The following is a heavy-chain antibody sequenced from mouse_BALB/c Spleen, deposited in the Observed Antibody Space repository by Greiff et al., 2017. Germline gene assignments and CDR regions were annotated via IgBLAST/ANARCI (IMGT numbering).Heavy chain of an antibody. CDR3: ASYYGSK. Sequence: VHVKQSGAELVKPGASVKLSCTASGFNIKDTYMHWVKQRPEQGLEWIGRIDPANGNTKYDPKFQGKATITADTSSNTAYLQLSSLTSEDTAVYYCASYYGSKWGQGTTLTVSS. D-gene: IGHD1-1*01. J-gene: IGHJ2*01. CDR1: GFNIKDTY. CDR2: IDPANGNT. V-gene: IGHV14-3*02.